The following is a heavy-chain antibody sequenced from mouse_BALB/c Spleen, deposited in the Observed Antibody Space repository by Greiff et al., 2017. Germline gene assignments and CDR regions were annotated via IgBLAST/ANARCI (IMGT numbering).Heavy chain of an antibody. CDR3: AREVVDYAMDY. J-gene: IGHJ4*01. CDR1: GFSLTSYG. CDR2: IWAGGST. V-gene: IGHV2-9*02. D-gene: IGHD1-1*01. Sequence: QVQLKESGPGLVAPSQSLSITCTVSGFSLTSYGVHWVRQPPGKGLEWLGVIWAGGSTNYNSALMSRLSISKDNSKSQVFLKMNSMQTDDTAMYYCAREVVDYAMDYWGQGTSVTVSS.